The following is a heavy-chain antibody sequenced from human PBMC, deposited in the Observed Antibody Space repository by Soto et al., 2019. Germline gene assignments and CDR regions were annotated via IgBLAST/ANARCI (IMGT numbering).Heavy chain of an antibody. CDR2: ISAYNGNT. Sequence: GASVKVSCKASGYTFTSYGISWVRQAPGRGLEWMGWISAYNGNTNYAQKFQGRVTITRDTSASTAYMELSSLRSEDTAVYYCARSIVVVTALDYWGQGTLVTVSS. CDR3: ARSIVVVTALDY. D-gene: IGHD2-21*02. V-gene: IGHV1-18*01. CDR1: GYTFTSYG. J-gene: IGHJ4*02.